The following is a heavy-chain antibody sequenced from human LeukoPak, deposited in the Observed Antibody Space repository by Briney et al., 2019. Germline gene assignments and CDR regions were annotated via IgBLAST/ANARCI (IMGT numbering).Heavy chain of an antibody. Sequence: GSLRLSCAASEFTFSTYSMNWVRQAPGKGLEWVSSISSGSTYIYYADSVKGRFTISRDNAKNSLYLQMNSLRAEDTAVYYCAREEVVPAAMISGYFDLWGRGTLVTVSS. V-gene: IGHV3-21*01. CDR2: ISSGSTYI. CDR3: AREEVVPAAMISGYFDL. J-gene: IGHJ2*01. CDR1: EFTFSTYS. D-gene: IGHD2-2*01.